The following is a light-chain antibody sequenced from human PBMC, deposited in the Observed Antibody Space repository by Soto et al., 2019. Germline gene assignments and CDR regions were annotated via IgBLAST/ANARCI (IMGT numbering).Light chain of an antibody. CDR2: GAS. CDR1: QSVSSN. J-gene: IGKJ2*01. Sequence: EIVMTQSPATLSVSPGERATLSCRASQSVSSNLAWSQQKPGQAPRLLIYGASTSATGIPARVSASGSGTDITLTISSLLSEDFGVYSRQQYNKWPPYTFGQGTKLEIK. CDR3: QQYNKWPPYT. V-gene: IGKV3-15*01.